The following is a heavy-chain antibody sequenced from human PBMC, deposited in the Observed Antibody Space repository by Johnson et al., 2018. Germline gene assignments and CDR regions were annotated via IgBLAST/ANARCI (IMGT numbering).Heavy chain of an antibody. CDR3: AREVWGYYQGKGNHTPDAMDV. CDR1: GDSVSSNSAA. J-gene: IGHJ6*02. CDR2: TYYRSRWVN. D-gene: IGHD2-21*01. Sequence: QVQLVQSGPGVVKPSQTLSLACAVSGDSVSSNSAAWNWIRPSPSRGLEWLGRTYYRSRWVNDYAEFMKGRIVINPDTSRNQFSLKVDSVTPEDTAVYYCAREVWGYYQGKGNHTPDAMDVWGQGTTVTVSS. V-gene: IGHV6-1*01.